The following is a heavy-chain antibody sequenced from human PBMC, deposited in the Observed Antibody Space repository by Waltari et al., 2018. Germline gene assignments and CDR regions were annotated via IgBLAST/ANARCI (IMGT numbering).Heavy chain of an antibody. CDR1: GGAIRGYY. CDR2: VDASGST. V-gene: IGHV4-4*08. Sequence: QVKVQESGPGLVKPSETLSLTCSVSGGAIRGYYWTWIRQPPGKGLEWIGYVDASGSTNFNPFRSRRVTMSVDTSTSQFSLRLRSVTAADTATYYCARVTSCSGGACYSTDWFDPWGQGTLVTVSS. D-gene: IGHD2-15*01. J-gene: IGHJ5*02. CDR3: ARVTSCSGGACYSTDWFDP.